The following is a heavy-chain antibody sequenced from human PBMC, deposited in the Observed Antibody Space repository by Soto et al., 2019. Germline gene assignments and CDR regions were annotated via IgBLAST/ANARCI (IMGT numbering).Heavy chain of an antibody. V-gene: IGHV1-69*06. CDR2: IIPIFGTA. D-gene: IGHD6-6*01. Sequence: SVKVSCKASGGTFSSCAISWVRQAPGQGLEWMGGIIPIFGTANYAQKFQGRVTITADKSTSTAYMELSSLRSEDTAVYYCARRKQLVGYYYYGMDVWGQGTTVTVSS. J-gene: IGHJ6*02. CDR3: ARRKQLVGYYYYGMDV. CDR1: GGTFSSCA.